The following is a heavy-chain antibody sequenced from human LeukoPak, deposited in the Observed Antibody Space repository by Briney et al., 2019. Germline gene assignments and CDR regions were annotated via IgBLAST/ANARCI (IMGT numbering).Heavy chain of an antibody. J-gene: IGHJ5*02. CDR1: GYTFTGYY. CDR3: ARAGIPGYCTNVTCSNWLDP. V-gene: IGHV1-69*06. D-gene: IGHD2-8*01. Sequence: SVKVSCKASGYTFTGYYMHWVRQAPGQGLEWMGGIIPMFDTPNYAQRLQGRVTITADKSTKTAYMELTSLRSEDTAVYYCARAGIPGYCTNVTCSNWLDPWGQGTLVTVSS. CDR2: IIPMFDTP.